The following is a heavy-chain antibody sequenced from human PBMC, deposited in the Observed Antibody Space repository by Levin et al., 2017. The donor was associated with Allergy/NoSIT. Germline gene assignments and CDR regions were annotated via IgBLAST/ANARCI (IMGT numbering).Heavy chain of an antibody. V-gene: IGHV1-2*02. D-gene: IGHD3-10*01. CDR1: GYTFIDYY. CDR3: ARPDAYYYTSGSYQGYWFDP. J-gene: IGHJ5*02. CDR2: INPHSGGT. Sequence: ASVKVSCKASGYTFIDYYIHWVRQAPGQGLEWMGWINPHSGGTKYARKFQGRVAMTRDTSISTTYMELSKLRSDDTAMYYCARPDAYYYTSGSYQGYWFDPWGQGTLVTVSS.